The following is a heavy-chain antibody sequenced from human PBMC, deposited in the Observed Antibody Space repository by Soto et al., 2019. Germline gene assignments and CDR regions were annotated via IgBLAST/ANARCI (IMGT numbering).Heavy chain of an antibody. CDR2: MNPNSGNT. D-gene: IGHD3-10*01. CDR1: GYTFTSYD. Sequence: ASVKVSCKASGYTFTSYDINWVRQATGQGLEWMGWMNPNSGNTGYAQKLQGRVTMTTDTSTSTAYMELRSLRSDDTAVYYCARGLGSGSSHWGQGTLVTVSS. V-gene: IGHV1-8*01. CDR3: ARGLGSGSSH. J-gene: IGHJ4*02.